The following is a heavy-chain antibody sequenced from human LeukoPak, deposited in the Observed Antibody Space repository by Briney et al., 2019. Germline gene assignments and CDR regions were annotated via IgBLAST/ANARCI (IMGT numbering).Heavy chain of an antibody. CDR1: GGSFSSYY. V-gene: IGHV4-59*01. J-gene: IGHJ4*02. Sequence: RASETLSLTCNVSGGSFSSYYWSWIRQPPGKGLEFVGYIYYSGNTNYSPSLKSRVTISLDTSKNQFSLKLTSVTTADTAVYYCARAQRRITTFDFWGQGTLVTVSS. CDR3: ARAQRRITTFDF. CDR2: IYYSGNT. D-gene: IGHD1-14*01.